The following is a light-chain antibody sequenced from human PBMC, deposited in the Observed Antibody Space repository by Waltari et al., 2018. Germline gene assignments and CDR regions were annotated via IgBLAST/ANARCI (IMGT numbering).Light chain of an antibody. CDR2: WAS. CDR3: QKYSNIPYT. Sequence: DIVMTQSPDSLAVSLGERATINCKSSQSVLYSSNNKNYLTWYQQKPGQPPKLLIYWASTRDTGVPDRVSGSGSGTDFTLTISSLQAEDMAVYYCQKYSNIPYTFGQGTKLEIK. J-gene: IGKJ2*01. V-gene: IGKV4-1*01. CDR1: QSVLYSSNNKNY.